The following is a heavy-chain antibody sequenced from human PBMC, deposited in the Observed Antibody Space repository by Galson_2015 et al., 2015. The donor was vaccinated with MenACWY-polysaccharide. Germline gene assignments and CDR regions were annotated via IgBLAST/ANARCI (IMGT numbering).Heavy chain of an antibody. CDR3: ARLLSVAVAGTEYYFDY. CDR2: IYYSGST. J-gene: IGHJ4*02. V-gene: IGHV4-39*01. Sequence: LSLTCTVSGGSISSSSYYWGWIRQPPGKGLEWIGSIYYSGSTYYNPSLKSRVTISVDTSKNQFSLKLSSVTAADTAVYYCARLLSVAVAGTEYYFDYWGQGTLVTVSS. CDR1: GGSISSSSYY. D-gene: IGHD6-19*01.